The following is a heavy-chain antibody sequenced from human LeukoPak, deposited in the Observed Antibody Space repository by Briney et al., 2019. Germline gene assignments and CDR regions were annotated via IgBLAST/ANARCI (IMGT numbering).Heavy chain of an antibody. V-gene: IGHV4-61*01. J-gene: IGHJ4*02. D-gene: IGHD2-2*01. CDR1: GGSVSSGSYY. CDR3: ARALGYCSSTSCYSIDY. Sequence: PSETLSLTCTVSGGSVSSGSYYWSWIRQPPGKGLEWIGYIYYSGGTNYNPSLKSRVTISVDTSKNQFSLKLSSVTAADTAVYYCARALGYCSSTSCYSIDYWGQGTLVTVSS. CDR2: IYYSGGT.